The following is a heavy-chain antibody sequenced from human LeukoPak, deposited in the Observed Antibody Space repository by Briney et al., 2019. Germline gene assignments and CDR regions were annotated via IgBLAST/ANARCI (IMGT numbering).Heavy chain of an antibody. D-gene: IGHD5-12*01. V-gene: IGHV3-23*01. J-gene: IGHJ4*02. Sequence: PGGSLRLSCAASGFSFSSYAMSWVRQAPGKGLEWVSAISDSGDVTYYRDSVKGRFTVSRDNSKNTLYLQMNSLRAEDTAVYYCAEGGYDQDFDYWGQGALVTVSS. CDR3: AEGGYDQDFDY. CDR1: GFSFSSYA. CDR2: ISDSGDVT.